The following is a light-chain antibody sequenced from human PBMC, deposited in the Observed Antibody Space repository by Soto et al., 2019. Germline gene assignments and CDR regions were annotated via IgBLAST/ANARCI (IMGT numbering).Light chain of an antibody. CDR1: QSVGTF. J-gene: IGKJ4*01. CDR3: QQRSSWPLT. Sequence: EIVLTQSPATLSLSPGERATLSCRASQSVGTFLAWYQQKPGQAPRLLIYDASNRAIDIPGRFSGSGSGTDFTLTISSLEPEEFAVYYCQQRSSWPLTVGGGTKVDIK. CDR2: DAS. V-gene: IGKV3-11*01.